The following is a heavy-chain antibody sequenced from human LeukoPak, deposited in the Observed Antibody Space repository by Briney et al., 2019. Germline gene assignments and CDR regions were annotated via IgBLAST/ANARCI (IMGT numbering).Heavy chain of an antibody. Sequence: GGTLRLSCAASGFTFSSYGMSWVRQAPGKGLEWVSAISGSGGSTYYADSVKGRFTISRDNSKNTLYLQMNSLRAEDTAVYYCAKDSSGWYDYWGQGTLVTVSS. V-gene: IGHV3-23*01. D-gene: IGHD6-19*01. CDR1: GFTFSSYG. J-gene: IGHJ4*02. CDR2: ISGSGGST. CDR3: AKDSSGWYDY.